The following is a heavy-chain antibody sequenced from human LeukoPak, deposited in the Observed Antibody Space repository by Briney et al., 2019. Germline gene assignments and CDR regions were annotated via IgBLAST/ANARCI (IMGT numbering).Heavy chain of an antibody. J-gene: IGHJ6*04. D-gene: IGHD2-2*01. CDR2: ISSSSSYI. Sequence: GGSLRLSCAASGFTFSSYSMNWVRQAPGKGLEWVSSISSSSSYIYYADSVKGRFTISRDNAKNSLYLQMNSLRAEDTAVYYCARESDIVVVPAAMPPFTYGMDVWGKGTTVTVSS. CDR3: ARESDIVVVPAAMPPFTYGMDV. CDR1: GFTFSSYS. V-gene: IGHV3-21*01.